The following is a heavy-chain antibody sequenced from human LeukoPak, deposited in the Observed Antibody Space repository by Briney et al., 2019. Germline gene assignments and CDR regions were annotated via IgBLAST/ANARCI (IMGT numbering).Heavy chain of an antibody. CDR3: ARDSPGGQWLVKWVPYGMDV. CDR2: ISSSGRTI. CDR1: GFTFSSFE. D-gene: IGHD6-19*01. Sequence: GGSLRLSCAASGFTFSSFEMNCVRHVPGEGMEWVSYISSSGRTIYYANSVKDRFTISRDNAKNSLYLQMNSLRAEDTAVYYCARDSPGGQWLVKWVPYGMDVWGKGTTVTVSS. V-gene: IGHV3-48*03. J-gene: IGHJ6*04.